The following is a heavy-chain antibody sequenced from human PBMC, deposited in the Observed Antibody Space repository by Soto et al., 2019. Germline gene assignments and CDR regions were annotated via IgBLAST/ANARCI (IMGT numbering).Heavy chain of an antibody. CDR2: ISYDGSNK. D-gene: IGHD4-4*01. J-gene: IGHJ6*02. V-gene: IGHV3-30*18. Sequence: GGSMRLSCAASGFTFSSYGMHWVRQAPGKGLEWVAVISYDGSNKYYADSVKGRFTISRDNSKNTLYLQMNSLRAEDTAVYYCAKDSDYSNYVYYYYGMDVWGQGTTVTVSS. CDR3: AKDSDYSNYVYYYYGMDV. CDR1: GFTFSSYG.